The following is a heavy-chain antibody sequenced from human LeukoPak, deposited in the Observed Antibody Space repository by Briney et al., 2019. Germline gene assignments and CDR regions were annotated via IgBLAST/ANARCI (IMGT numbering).Heavy chain of an antibody. CDR2: IYYSAST. D-gene: IGHD2-2*01. CDR3: ASLLGYCSSTSCYPDY. V-gene: IGHV4-30-4*01. CDR1: GGSISSGDYY. J-gene: IGHJ4*02. Sequence: SQTLSLTCTVSGGSISSGDYYWSWIRQPPGKGLEWIGYIYYSASTYYNPSLKSRVTISVDTSKNQFSLKPSSVTPADTAVYYCASLLGYCSSTSCYPDYWGQGTLVTVSS.